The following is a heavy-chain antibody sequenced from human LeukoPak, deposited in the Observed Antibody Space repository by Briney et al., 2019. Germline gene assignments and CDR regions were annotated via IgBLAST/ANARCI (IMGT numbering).Heavy chain of an antibody. CDR1: GGSISSSNYY. CDR2: ISSSGST. CDR3: ARGPYSYDSSGAFDI. D-gene: IGHD3-22*01. Sequence: SETLSLTCTVSGGSISSSNYYWGWIRQPAGKGLEWIGRISSSGSTNYNPSLKSQVTISVDTSKNQFSLKLSSVTTADTAVYFCARGPYSYDSSGAFDIWGQGTMVTVSS. J-gene: IGHJ3*02. V-gene: IGHV4-61*02.